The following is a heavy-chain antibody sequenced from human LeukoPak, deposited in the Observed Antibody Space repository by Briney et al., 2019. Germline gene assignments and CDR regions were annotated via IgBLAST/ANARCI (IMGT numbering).Heavy chain of an antibody. CDR2: IIPIFGTA. D-gene: IGHD6-13*01. Sequence: VASVKVSCKASGGTFSSYAISWVRQAPGQGLEWMGGIIPIFGTANYAQKFQGRVTITADESTSTAYMELSSLRSEDTAVYYCARDPGVAAAGTDPNFDYWGQGTLVTVSS. V-gene: IGHV1-69*13. CDR3: ARDPGVAAAGTDPNFDY. J-gene: IGHJ4*02. CDR1: GGTFSSYA.